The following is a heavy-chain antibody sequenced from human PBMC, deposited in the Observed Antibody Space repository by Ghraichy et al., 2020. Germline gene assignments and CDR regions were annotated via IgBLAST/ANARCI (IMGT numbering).Heavy chain of an antibody. CDR3: ATGGYCSSTSCYTRGMDV. Sequence: ASVKVSCKVSGYTLTELSMHWVRQAPGKGLEWMGGFDPEDGETIYAQKFQGRVTMTEDTSTDTAYMELSSLRSEDTAVYYCATGGYCSSTSCYTRGMDVWGQGTTVTVSS. CDR2: FDPEDGET. V-gene: IGHV1-24*01. CDR1: GYTLTELS. J-gene: IGHJ6*02. D-gene: IGHD2-2*02.